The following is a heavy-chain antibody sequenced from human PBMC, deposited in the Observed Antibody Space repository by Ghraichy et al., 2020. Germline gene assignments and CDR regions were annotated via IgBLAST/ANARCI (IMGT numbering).Heavy chain of an antibody. V-gene: IGHV3-23*01. CDR1: GFTFSSYA. D-gene: IGHD4/OR15-4a*01. J-gene: IGHJ2*01. CDR3: AKDHDYGYWYFDL. Sequence: GGSLRLSCAASGFTFSSYAMSWVRQAPGKGLEWVSVITGSGGSTYYADSVKGRFTISRDNSKNTLYLQMNSLRAEDTAVYYCAKDHDYGYWYFDLWGRGTLVTVSS. CDR2: ITGSGGST.